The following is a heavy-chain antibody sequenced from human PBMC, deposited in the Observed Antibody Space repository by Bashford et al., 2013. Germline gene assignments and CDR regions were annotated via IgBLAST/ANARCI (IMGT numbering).Heavy chain of an antibody. Sequence: VRQAPGKGLEWVSIISGGGSYTYYSDSVKGRFTISRDDSRSTLYLQMNTLRAEDTAVYYCAKLGDYYGSGNYPGGLKFDPWGLGTLVTVSS. CDR2: ISGGGSYT. D-gene: IGHD3-10*01. J-gene: IGHJ5*02. V-gene: IGHV3-23*01. CDR3: AKLGDYYGSGNYPGGLKFDP.